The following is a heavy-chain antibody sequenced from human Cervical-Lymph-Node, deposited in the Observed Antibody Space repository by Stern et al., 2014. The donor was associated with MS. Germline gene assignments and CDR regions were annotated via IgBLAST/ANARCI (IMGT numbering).Heavy chain of an antibody. CDR2: VTHSGHT. Sequence: QLQLQESGPGLVKPSETLSVTCSVSGGSVRNSNYYLAWIRQPPGKGLEWIGSVTHSGHTFSPSLQSRVTMSEGTSQTRVSLRLLSVTAADTAVYFCARDLSSVMDVWGQGTTVTVSS. D-gene: IGHD6-6*01. J-gene: IGHJ6*02. CDR3: ARDLSSVMDV. CDR1: GGSVRNSNYY. V-gene: IGHV4-39*01.